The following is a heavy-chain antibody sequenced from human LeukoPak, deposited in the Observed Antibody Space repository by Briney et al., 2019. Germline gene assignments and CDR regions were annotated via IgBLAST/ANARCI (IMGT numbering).Heavy chain of an antibody. J-gene: IGHJ4*02. V-gene: IGHV3-23*01. Sequence: GGSLRLSCAASGFTFSTYAVSWVRQAPGKGLEWVSAIDISGGKTYYADSVKGRFTISRDNSKNTVSLQMNSLRPDDTAVYYCANEIRPNDYWGQGTLVTVSS. CDR3: ANEIRPNDY. D-gene: IGHD4-17*01. CDR1: GFTFSTYA. CDR2: IDISGGKT.